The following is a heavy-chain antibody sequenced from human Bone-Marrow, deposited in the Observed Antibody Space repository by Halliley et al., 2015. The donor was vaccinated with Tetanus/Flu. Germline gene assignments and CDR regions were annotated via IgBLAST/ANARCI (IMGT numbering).Heavy chain of an antibody. CDR2: LYYTGST. CDR3: ARGLGRRWFDP. Sequence: GLVKPSETLSLTCTVSGGSISGNYWNWIRQPPGKGLEWIGYLYYTGSTNYTHSLESRVTISADPSKNQFSLKMRSVTAADTAIYFCARGLGRRWFDPWGQGALVSVSS. J-gene: IGHJ5*02. V-gene: IGHV4-59*01. CDR1: GGSISGNY. D-gene: IGHD7-27*01.